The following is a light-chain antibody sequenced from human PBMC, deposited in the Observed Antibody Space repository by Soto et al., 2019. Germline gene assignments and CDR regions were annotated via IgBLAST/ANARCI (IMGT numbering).Light chain of an antibody. Sequence: EIVLTQSPGTLSLSPGERATLSCRASQSVGRDYLAWYQQKPGQAPRLLIHGTSYRATGIPDRFRGSGSGTDFILTISRLEPEDFAAYYCQQYGSSPTFGQGTKVDI. V-gene: IGKV3-20*01. J-gene: IGKJ1*01. CDR2: GTS. CDR3: QQYGSSPT. CDR1: QSVGRDY.